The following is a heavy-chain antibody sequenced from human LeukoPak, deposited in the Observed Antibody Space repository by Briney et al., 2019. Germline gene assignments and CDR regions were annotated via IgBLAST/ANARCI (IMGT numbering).Heavy chain of an antibody. CDR1: GYSFTTYW. J-gene: IGHJ4*02. D-gene: IGHD3-16*02. CDR3: ARMIGLGEVSPYFDY. CDR2: MYPRDSDI. Sequence: GDSLKISCKGSGYSFTTYWIAWVRQMPGKGLEWMGIMYPRDSDIRYSPPFQGQVTISADKSISTAYLQWSSLKASDTAMYYCARMIGLGEVSPYFDYWGQGSLVTVSS. V-gene: IGHV5-51*01.